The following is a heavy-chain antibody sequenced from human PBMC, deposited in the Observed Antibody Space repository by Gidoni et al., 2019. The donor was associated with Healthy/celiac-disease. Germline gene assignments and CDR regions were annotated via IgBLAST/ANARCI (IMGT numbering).Heavy chain of an antibody. D-gene: IGHD2-15*01. V-gene: IGHV3-30*03. J-gene: IGHJ6*02. CDR2: ISYHSVNK. CDR3: ARDVRHYSFYYGMDV. CDR1: GFSFDSYS. Sequence: LESGGDVVQPGTSLRRSCQASGFSFDSYSIHWVRLTPGKGLEWVAVISYHSVNKFYADSVTGRFTISRDNAKNTAYLDITGLRPDDTAKYFCARDVRHYSFYYGMDVWGLGTTVTVSS.